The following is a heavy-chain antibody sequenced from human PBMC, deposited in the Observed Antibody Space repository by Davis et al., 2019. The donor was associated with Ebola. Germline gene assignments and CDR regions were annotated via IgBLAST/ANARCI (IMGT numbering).Heavy chain of an antibody. D-gene: IGHD3-22*01. CDR1: GYTFTNYA. V-gene: IGHV7-4-1*02. CDR3: ARSTMTKDAFDI. CDR2: VNTETGNP. Sequence: ASAKISCNASGYTFTNYAMKWVRQAPALGLEWMGWVNTETGNPTYAQGFTGRFVFSLDTTVSTAYQQTSSLKTEDAAVYYCARSTMTKDAFDIWGQTTMVTVSS. J-gene: IGHJ3*02.